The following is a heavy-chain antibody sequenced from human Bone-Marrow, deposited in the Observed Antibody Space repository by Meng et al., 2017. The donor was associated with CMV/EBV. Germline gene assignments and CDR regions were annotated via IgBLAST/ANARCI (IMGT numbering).Heavy chain of an antibody. J-gene: IGHJ5*02. D-gene: IGHD1-26*01. Sequence: SETLSLTCAVYGGSFTGYYWSWIRQTPGQGLEWIGEINHSGNTNYNPSLGSRATISVDTSKKQLSLNVTSVTAADTSVYYCARGLLSRLRPTNWFDTWGQGILVTVSS. CDR3: ARGLLSRLRPTNWFDT. CDR2: INHSGNT. CDR1: GGSFTGYY. V-gene: IGHV4-34*01.